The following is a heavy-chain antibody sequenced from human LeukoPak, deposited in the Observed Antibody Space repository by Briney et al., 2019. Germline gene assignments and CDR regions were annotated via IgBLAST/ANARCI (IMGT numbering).Heavy chain of an antibody. CDR1: GGSISSSSYY. Sequence: SETLSLTCTVSGGSISSSSYYWGWIRQPPGKGLEWIGSIYYSGSTYYNPSLKSRVTISVDTSKNQFSLKMRSVTAADTAVYYCARLSGVAAAGSLYFAYWGQGTLVTVSS. CDR3: ARLSGVAAAGSLYFAY. J-gene: IGHJ4*02. D-gene: IGHD6-13*01. CDR2: IYYSGST. V-gene: IGHV4-39*01.